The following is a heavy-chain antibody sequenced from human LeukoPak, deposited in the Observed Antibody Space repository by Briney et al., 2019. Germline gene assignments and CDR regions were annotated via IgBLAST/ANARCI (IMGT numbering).Heavy chain of an antibody. D-gene: IGHD2-21*01. CDR3: ARAIPSATWPFDY. CDR2: IYYSGST. CDR1: GGSISSYY. J-gene: IGHJ4*02. V-gene: IGHV4-59*01. Sequence: PSETLSLTCTVSGGSISSYYWSWIRQPPEKGLEWIGYIYYSGSTNYNPSLKSRVTISVDTSKNQFSLKLSSVTAADTAVYYCARAIPSATWPFDYWGQGTLVTVSS.